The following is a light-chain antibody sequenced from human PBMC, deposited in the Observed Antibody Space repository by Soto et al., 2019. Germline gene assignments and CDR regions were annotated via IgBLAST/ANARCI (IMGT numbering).Light chain of an antibody. J-gene: IGKJ1*01. CDR1: QDVSSK. V-gene: IGKV3-15*01. CDR3: QQYDTWPPGP. Sequence: MLMTQSPATLSVSPGERATLSCRASQDVSSKLAWYQQKPGLPPRLVSYDASTRATGIPARFSGSGSGKDFTLTIRGLQSEDFALYYCQQYDTWPPGPFGKGTKGEI. CDR2: DAS.